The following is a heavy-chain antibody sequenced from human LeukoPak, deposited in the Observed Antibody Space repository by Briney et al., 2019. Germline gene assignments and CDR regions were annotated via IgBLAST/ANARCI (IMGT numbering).Heavy chain of an antibody. Sequence: SETLSLTCAAYGGSFSGYYWSWIRQPPGKGLEWIGEINHSGSTNYNPSLKSRVTISVDTSKNQFSLKLSSVTAADTAVYYCARDSYGDFFDYWGQGTLVTVSS. CDR3: ARDSYGDFFDY. D-gene: IGHD4-17*01. J-gene: IGHJ4*02. V-gene: IGHV4-34*01. CDR2: INHSGST. CDR1: GGSFSGYY.